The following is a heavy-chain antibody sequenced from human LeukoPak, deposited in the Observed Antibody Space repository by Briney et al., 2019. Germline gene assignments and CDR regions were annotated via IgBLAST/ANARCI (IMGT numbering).Heavy chain of an antibody. V-gene: IGHV3-30-3*01. CDR3: ARDRVGATDYFDY. CDR1: GVTFSSYA. D-gene: IGHD1-26*01. J-gene: IGHJ4*02. CDR2: ISYDGSNK. Sequence: GGSLRLSCAASGVTFSSYAMHWVRQAPGKGLEWVAVISYDGSNKYYADSVKRRFTISRDNSKHTLYLQIYSLRAEDTAVYYCARDRVGATDYFDYRGQGTLVTVSS.